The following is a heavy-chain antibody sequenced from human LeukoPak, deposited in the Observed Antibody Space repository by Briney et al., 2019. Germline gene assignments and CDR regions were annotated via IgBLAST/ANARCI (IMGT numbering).Heavy chain of an antibody. J-gene: IGHJ4*02. CDR1: RYSISSGYY. D-gene: IGHD3-22*01. V-gene: IGHV4-38-2*02. CDR3: ARHADYDESTSYFWDY. CDR2: IYRSGST. Sequence: SETLSLTCTVSRYSISSGYYWGWIRQPPGQGLEWIGSIYRSGSTYYNSSLKSRVTISVDTSKNQFSLKLSSVTAADTAVYYCARHADYDESTSYFWDYWGQGTLVTVSS.